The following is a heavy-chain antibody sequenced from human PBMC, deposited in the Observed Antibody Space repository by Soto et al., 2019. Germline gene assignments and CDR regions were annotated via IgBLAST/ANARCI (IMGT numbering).Heavy chain of an antibody. CDR2: ISAYNGNT. D-gene: IGHD6-19*01. J-gene: IGHJ4*02. CDR3: ARLYSSGYYLLDY. V-gene: IGHV1-18*04. CDR1: GYTFTSNG. Sequence: QVQLVQSGAEVKKPGASVKVSCKASGYTFTSNGISWVRQAPGQGLEWMGWISAYNGNTNYAQKLQDRVTMTTDTSTSTAHMELRSLRSDDTAIYYCARLYSSGYYLLDYWGQGTLVTVSS.